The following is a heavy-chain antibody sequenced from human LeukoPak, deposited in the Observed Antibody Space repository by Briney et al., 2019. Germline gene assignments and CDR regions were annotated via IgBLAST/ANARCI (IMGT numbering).Heavy chain of an antibody. CDR3: ARGFLRGGHFWVVTAQPYYYNRDV. J-gene: IGHJ6*03. Sequence: AASVKVSCKASGYTFTSYDINWVRQATGQGLEWMGWMNPNSGNTGYAQKFQGRVTMTRNTSISTAYMELSSLRSEDTAVYYCARGFLRGGHFWVVTAQPYYYNRDVGGKGPRVPV. D-gene: IGHD2-21*02. CDR1: GYTFTSYD. V-gene: IGHV1-8*01. CDR2: MNPNSGNT.